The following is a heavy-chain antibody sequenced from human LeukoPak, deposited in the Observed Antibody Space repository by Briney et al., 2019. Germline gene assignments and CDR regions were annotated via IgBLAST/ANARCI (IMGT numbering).Heavy chain of an antibody. CDR3: AGLVGRYSSGLYYYYFDY. Sequence: SETLSLTCAVSGDSINSLDLRSWVRQPPGKGLEWIGEMYLSGTTHSNPSVKSRVTISIDKSKNQFFLNLSSVTAADTAVYYCAGLVGRYSSGLYYYYFDYWGQGTLVTVSS. CDR1: GDSINSLDL. CDR2: MYLSGTT. V-gene: IGHV4-4*02. J-gene: IGHJ4*02. D-gene: IGHD3-22*01.